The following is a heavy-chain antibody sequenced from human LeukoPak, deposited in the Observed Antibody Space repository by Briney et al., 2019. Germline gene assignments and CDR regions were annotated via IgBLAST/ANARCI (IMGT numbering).Heavy chain of an antibody. Sequence: SETLSLTCTVSGGSITTVYCSCSARSPSHGVKGCGYMCNRGSANYNPSLKSRITMSVDTSKNQFSLKLNSVTAADTAVYYCARVQKDYYDSGGYHSAAAFDIWGQGTMVTVSS. J-gene: IGHJ3*02. CDR3: ARVQKDYYDSGGYHSAAAFDI. CDR2: MCNRGSA. CDR1: GGSITTVY. D-gene: IGHD3-22*01. V-gene: IGHV4-59*01.